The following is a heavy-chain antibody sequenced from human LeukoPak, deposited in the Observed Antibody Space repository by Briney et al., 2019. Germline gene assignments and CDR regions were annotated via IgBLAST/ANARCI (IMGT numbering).Heavy chain of an antibody. CDR1: GGSISSLTYY. J-gene: IGHJ4*02. Sequence: SETLSLTCTVPGGSISSLTYYWGWIRQPPGRGLEWIASIYYSGTTYYSPSLKSRVTISVNMSNNQFSLRLTSVTAADTAVYFCAGYSSGWSSGGGYWGQGTLVTVSS. CDR3: AGYSSGWSSGGGY. V-gene: IGHV4-39*01. CDR2: IYYSGTT. D-gene: IGHD6-19*01.